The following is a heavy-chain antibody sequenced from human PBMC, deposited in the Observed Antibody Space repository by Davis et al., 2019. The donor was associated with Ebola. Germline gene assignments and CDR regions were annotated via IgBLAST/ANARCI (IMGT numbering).Heavy chain of an antibody. CDR1: GGSISSSNW. CDR2: IYHSGST. CDR3: ARKIDYGDPVFVSWYFDL. Sequence: MPSETLSLTCAVSGGSISSSNWWSWVRQPPGKGLEWIGEIYHSGSTNYNPSLKSRVTISVDKSKNQFSLKLSSVTAADTAVYYCARKIDYGDPVFVSWYFDLWGRGTLVTVSS. V-gene: IGHV4-4*02. J-gene: IGHJ2*01. D-gene: IGHD4-17*01.